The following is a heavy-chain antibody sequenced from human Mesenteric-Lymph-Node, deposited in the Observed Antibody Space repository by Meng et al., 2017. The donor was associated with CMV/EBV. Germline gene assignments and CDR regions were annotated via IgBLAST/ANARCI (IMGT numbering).Heavy chain of an antibody. CDR1: GFTFANYE. D-gene: IGHD2-2*02. CDR2: ISTSGSTI. CDR3: ARDPGQLLYGASDY. Sequence: GESLKISCTASGFTFANYEMNWVRQAPGKGLEWIAYISTSGSTIYYADSVKGRFIISRDDAENSLYLQMNSLRAEDTAVYYCARDPGQLLYGASDYWGQGTLVTVSS. V-gene: IGHV3-48*03. J-gene: IGHJ4*02.